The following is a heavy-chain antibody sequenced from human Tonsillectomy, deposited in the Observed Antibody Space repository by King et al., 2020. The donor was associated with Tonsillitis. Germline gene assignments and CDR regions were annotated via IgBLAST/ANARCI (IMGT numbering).Heavy chain of an antibody. D-gene: IGHD2-21*02. J-gene: IGHJ4*02. CDR3: ARPRHCGGDCYSHYYFDY. Sequence: QLVQSGAEVKKPGESLKISCKGSGYSFTSYWIGWVRQIPGKGLEWMGIIYPGDSDTRYSPSFQGQVTISADKSISTAYLQGSSLKASDTAMYYCARPRHCGGDCYSHYYFDYWGQGTLVTVSS. CDR1: GYSFTSYW. CDR2: IYPGDSDT. V-gene: IGHV5-51*01.